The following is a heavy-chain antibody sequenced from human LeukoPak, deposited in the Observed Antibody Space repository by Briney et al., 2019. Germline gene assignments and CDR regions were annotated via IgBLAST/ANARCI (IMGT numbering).Heavy chain of an antibody. D-gene: IGHD2-21*02. Sequence: SETLSLTCTVSGGSISGFYWSWIRQPPGKGLEWIGYIHYSGSTNYNPSLKSRVIISLDTSKNQFSLRLSSVTAADTAVYYCARHARKRLTSNWDFWGQGTLVTVSS. CDR1: GGSISGFY. V-gene: IGHV4-59*08. J-gene: IGHJ4*02. CDR2: IHYSGST. CDR3: ARHARKRLTSNWDF.